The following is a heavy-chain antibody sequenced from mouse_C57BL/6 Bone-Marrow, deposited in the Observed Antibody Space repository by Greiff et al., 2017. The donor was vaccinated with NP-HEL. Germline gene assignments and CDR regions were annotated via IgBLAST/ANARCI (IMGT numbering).Heavy chain of an antibody. V-gene: IGHV1-64*01. Sequence: QVQLKQSGAELVKPGASVKLSCKASGYTFTSYWMHWVKQRPGQGLEWIGMIHPNSGSTNYNEKFKSKATLTVDKSSSTAYMQLSSLTSEDSAVYYCGSSYVHYYAMDYWGQGTSVTVSS. CDR3: GSSYVHYYAMDY. CDR2: IHPNSGST. CDR1: GYTFTSYW. J-gene: IGHJ4*01. D-gene: IGHD1-1*01.